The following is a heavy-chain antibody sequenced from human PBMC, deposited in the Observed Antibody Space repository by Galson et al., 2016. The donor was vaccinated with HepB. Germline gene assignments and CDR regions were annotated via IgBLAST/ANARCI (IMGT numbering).Heavy chain of an antibody. CDR2: FSRLRSYI. J-gene: IGHJ4*02. CDR3: ARCNSGYDN. V-gene: IGHV3-11*06. Sequence: SLRIPCAASGFTLRDYYQRLVRQAPAKGLEWVSYFSRLRSYIYYADSVQGRFTNSRDNANTSLSLQMDRLRGEDTAVYSCARCNSGYDNWGQGTLVTVSS. CDR1: GFTLRDYY. D-gene: IGHD2-15*01.